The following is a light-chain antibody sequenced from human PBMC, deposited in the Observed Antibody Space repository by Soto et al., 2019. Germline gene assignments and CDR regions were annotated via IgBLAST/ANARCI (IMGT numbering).Light chain of an antibody. CDR2: DAS. Sequence: SPGSRATLSCRASQSVSSYLAWYQQKPGQAPRLLIYDASNRATGIPARFSGSGSGTDFTLTISSLEPEDFAVYYCQQRSNWPPYTFGQGTKVDIK. CDR3: QQRSNWPPYT. CDR1: QSVSSY. J-gene: IGKJ2*01. V-gene: IGKV3-11*01.